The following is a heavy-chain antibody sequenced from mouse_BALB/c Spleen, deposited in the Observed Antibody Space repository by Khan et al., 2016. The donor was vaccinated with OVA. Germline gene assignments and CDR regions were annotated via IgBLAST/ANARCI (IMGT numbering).Heavy chain of an antibody. CDR3: ERDGAYHRNDGWFAY. D-gene: IGHD2-14*01. V-gene: IGHV1-4*01. Sequence: VQLQESGAELARPGASVKMSCTASGYTFTSYTIHWIKKRPGQGLEWIGYINPSNGYTNYNQKFKDKATLTTDKSSTTAYLQLSSLTSDDSAVYNGERDGAYHRNDGWFAYWGQGTLVTVSA. J-gene: IGHJ3*01. CDR2: INPSNGYT. CDR1: GYTFTSYT.